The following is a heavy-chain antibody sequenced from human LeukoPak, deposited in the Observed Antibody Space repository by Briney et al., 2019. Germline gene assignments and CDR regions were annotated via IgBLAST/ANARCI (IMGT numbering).Heavy chain of an antibody. D-gene: IGHD3-10*01. CDR3: ARSGYGSGSSPFDY. Sequence: PSETLSLTCTVSGGSISSYYWSWIRQPPGKGLEWIGYIYYSGSTNYNPSLKSRVTISVDTSKNQFSLKLSSVTAADTAVYYCARSGYGSGSSPFDYWGQGTLVTVSS. CDR2: IYYSGST. V-gene: IGHV4-59*01. CDR1: GGSISSYY. J-gene: IGHJ4*02.